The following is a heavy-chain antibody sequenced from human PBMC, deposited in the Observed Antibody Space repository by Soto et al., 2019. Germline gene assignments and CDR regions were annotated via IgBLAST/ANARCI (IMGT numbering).Heavy chain of an antibody. Sequence: GGSLRLSCAASGFTFDDYAMHWVRQAPGKGLEWVSGISWNSGSIGYADSVKGRFTISRDNAKNSLYLQMNSLRAEDTALYYCAKDSPPAAGFFDYWGQGTLVTVSS. J-gene: IGHJ4*02. D-gene: IGHD6-13*01. CDR3: AKDSPPAAGFFDY. CDR1: GFTFDDYA. CDR2: ISWNSGSI. V-gene: IGHV3-9*01.